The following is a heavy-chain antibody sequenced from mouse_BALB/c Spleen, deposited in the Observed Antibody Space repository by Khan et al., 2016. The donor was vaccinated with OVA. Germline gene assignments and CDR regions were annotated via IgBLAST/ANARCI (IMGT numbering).Heavy chain of an antibody. D-gene: IGHD1-1*01. V-gene: IGHV3-2*02. Sequence: EVQLVESGPGLVKPSQSLSLTCTVTAYSITSDCAWNWLRQFPGNKLELMGFIRYSGKTHYNPSLKSRIAITRDTTKNQDFRQLNSVTIEDKDTEYCARVYGGDFDYWGQGTTLTVSS. J-gene: IGHJ2*01. CDR2: IRYSGKT. CDR3: ARVYGGDFDY. CDR1: AYSITSDCA.